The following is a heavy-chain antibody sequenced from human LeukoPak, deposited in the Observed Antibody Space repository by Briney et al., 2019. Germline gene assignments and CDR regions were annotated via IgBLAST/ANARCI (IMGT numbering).Heavy chain of an antibody. CDR3: ARGENWFDP. J-gene: IGHJ5*02. Sequence: GGSLRLSCAASGFTFSSYEMNWVRQAPGKGLECVSYISSSGGTISYADSVKGRFTISRDNAKNALYLQMNSLRAEDTANYYCARGENWFDPWGQGTLVTVSS. V-gene: IGHV3-48*03. CDR2: ISSSGGTI. CDR1: GFTFSSYE. D-gene: IGHD1-26*01.